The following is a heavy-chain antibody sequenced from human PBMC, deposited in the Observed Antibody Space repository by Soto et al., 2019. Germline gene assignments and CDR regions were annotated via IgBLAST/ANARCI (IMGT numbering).Heavy chain of an antibody. V-gene: IGHV1-46*01. CDR3: ARDRGMEMATITISYGMDV. Sequence: ASVKVSCKASGYTFTSHYMHWVRQAPGQGLEWMGIINPSGGSTSYAQKFQGRVTMTRDTSTSTVYMELSSLRSEDTAVYYCARDRGMEMATITISYGMDVWGQGTTVTVSS. CDR2: INPSGGST. J-gene: IGHJ6*02. CDR1: GYTFTSHY. D-gene: IGHD5-12*01.